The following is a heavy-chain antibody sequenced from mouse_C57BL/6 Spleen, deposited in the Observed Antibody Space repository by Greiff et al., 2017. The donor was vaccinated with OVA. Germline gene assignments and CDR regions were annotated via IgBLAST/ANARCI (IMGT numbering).Heavy chain of an antibody. V-gene: IGHV1-80*01. D-gene: IGHD2-3*01. CDR3: ARDGYYDAMDY. CDR1: GYAFSSYW. CDR2: IYPGDGDT. Sequence: VQLQQSGAELVKPGASVKISCKASGYAFSSYWMNWVKQRPGKGLECIGQIYPGDGDTNYNGKFKGKATLTEDKSSSTAYMQLSSLTSEDSAVYFCARDGYYDAMDYWGQGTSVTVSS. J-gene: IGHJ4*01.